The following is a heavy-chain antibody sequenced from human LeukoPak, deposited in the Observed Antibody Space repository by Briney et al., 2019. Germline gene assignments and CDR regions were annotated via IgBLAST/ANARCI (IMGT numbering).Heavy chain of an antibody. D-gene: IGHD6-19*01. CDR1: GYTFTSYD. CDR3: AVNGRWLDPYYYYYMDV. Sequence: GASVKVSCKASGYTFTSYDINWVRQATGQGLEWMGWMNPNSGNTGYAQKFQGRVTITADKSTSTAYMELSSLRSEDTAVYYCAVNGRWLDPYYYYYMDVWGKGTTVTVSS. V-gene: IGHV1-8*03. CDR2: MNPNSGNT. J-gene: IGHJ6*03.